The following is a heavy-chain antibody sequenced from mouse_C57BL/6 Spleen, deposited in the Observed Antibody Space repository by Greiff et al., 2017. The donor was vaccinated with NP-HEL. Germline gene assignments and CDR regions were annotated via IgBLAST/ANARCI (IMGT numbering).Heavy chain of an antibody. V-gene: IGHV1-82*01. J-gene: IGHJ3*01. CDR2: IYPGDGDT. CDR3: ARDSNLAWFAY. CDR1: GSAFSSSW. Sequence: QVQLQQSGPELVKPGASVKISCKASGSAFSSSWMNWVKQRPGQGLEWIGRIYPGDGDTNYNGKFKGKATLTADKSSSTAYMQLSSLTSEDSAVYFCARDSNLAWFAYWGQGTLVTVSA. D-gene: IGHD2-5*01.